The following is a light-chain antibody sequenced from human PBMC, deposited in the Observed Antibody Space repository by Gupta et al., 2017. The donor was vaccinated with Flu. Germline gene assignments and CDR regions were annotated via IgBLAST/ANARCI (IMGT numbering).Light chain of an antibody. J-gene: IGKJ2*01. CDR2: GAS. V-gene: IGKV3-15*01. CDR1: QSVSSN. CDR3: QQDDNWRKT. Sequence: PATLSVSPGERATLSCRASQSVSSNLAWYQQKPGQAPRLLIYGASTRATGIPARFSGSGSGTEFTLTISSLQSEDFAVYYCQQDDNWRKTFGQGTKLEI.